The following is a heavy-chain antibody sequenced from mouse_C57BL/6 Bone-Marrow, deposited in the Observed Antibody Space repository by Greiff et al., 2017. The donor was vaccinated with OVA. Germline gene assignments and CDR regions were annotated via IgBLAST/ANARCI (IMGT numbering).Heavy chain of an antibody. J-gene: IGHJ4*01. Sequence: QVQLQQSGAELARPGASVKMSCKASGYTFTSYTMHWVKQRPGQGLEWIGYINPSSGYTKYNQKFKDKATLTADKSSSTAYMQLSSLTSEDSAVYYCARCCIYAMDYWGQGTSVTVSS. CDR3: ARCCIYAMDY. V-gene: IGHV1-4*01. CDR2: INPSSGYT. CDR1: GYTFTSYT.